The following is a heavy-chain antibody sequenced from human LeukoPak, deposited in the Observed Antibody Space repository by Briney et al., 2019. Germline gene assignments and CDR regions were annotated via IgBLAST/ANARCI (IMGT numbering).Heavy chain of an antibody. D-gene: IGHD6-19*01. V-gene: IGHV3-48*01. CDR1: GFTFRSYA. CDR3: ARDLRQWLVCDY. J-gene: IGHJ4*02. CDR2: INRYSNTT. Sequence: GGSLRLSCIGSGFTFRSYAMNWVRQAPGKGLEWIAYINRYSNTTSYADSVKGRFTISRDNVKNSLYLEMTRVRVEDSAIYYCARDLRQWLVCDYWGQGTLISVSS.